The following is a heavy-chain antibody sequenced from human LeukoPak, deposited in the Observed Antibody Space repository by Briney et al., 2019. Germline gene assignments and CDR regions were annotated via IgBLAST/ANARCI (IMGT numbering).Heavy chain of an antibody. CDR1: GFTFSSYG. V-gene: IGHV3-30*18. Sequence: PGGSLRLSCAASGFTFSSYGMHWVRQAPGKGLEWVAVISYDGSNKYYADSVKGRFTISRDNSKNTLYLQMNSLRAEDTAVYYCAKDGTVTTARYYYYYMDVWGKGTTVTVSS. CDR2: ISYDGSNK. J-gene: IGHJ6*03. CDR3: AKDGTVTTARYYYYYMDV. D-gene: IGHD4-17*01.